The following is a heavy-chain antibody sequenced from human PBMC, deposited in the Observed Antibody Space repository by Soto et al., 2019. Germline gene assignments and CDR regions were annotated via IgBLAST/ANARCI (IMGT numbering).Heavy chain of an antibody. V-gene: IGHV1-18*04. CDR3: ARDGYCSSTSCHGGLYYYGMDV. Sequence: ASVKVSCKASGYTFTSYGISWVRQAPGQGLEWMGWISAYNGNTNYAQKLQGRVTMTTDTSTSTAYMELRSLRSDDTAVYYCARDGYCSSTSCHGGLYYYGMDVWGQGTTVTVYS. CDR2: ISAYNGNT. D-gene: IGHD2-2*03. CDR1: GYTFTSYG. J-gene: IGHJ6*02.